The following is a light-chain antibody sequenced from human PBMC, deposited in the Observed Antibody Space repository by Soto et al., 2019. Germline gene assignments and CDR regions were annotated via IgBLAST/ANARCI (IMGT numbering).Light chain of an antibody. CDR2: AVS. V-gene: IGKV1-17*01. CDR3: QQFHSYPIT. J-gene: IGKJ5*01. Sequence: DIQMTQSPSSLSASVGDGVTITCRASQGIRDDLGWYQQKPGKAPTRLIYAVSSLQSGVPSRFSGSGSGTDFTLTIISLQPEDFATYYCQQFHSYPITFGQGTRLEI. CDR1: QGIRDD.